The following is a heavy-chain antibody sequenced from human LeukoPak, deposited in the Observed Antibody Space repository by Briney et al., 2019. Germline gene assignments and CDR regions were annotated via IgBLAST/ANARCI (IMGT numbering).Heavy chain of an antibody. CDR2: IFPGDSDT. CDR3: ARDYDTSTGAFDI. V-gene: IGHV5-51*01. J-gene: IGHJ3*02. D-gene: IGHD3-9*01. Sequence: AGESLKISCKGSGYRFTSHWIGWVRPMPGKGLEWMGIIFPGDSDTRYSPSFQGQVTISADKSITTAYLQWNSLKASDTAMYYCARDYDTSTGAFDIWGQGTMVTVSS. CDR1: GYRFTSHW.